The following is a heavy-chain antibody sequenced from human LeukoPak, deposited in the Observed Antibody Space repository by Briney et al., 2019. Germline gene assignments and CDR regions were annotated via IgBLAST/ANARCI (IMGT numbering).Heavy chain of an antibody. CDR3: ARDGIRQQLVHTP. CDR1: GGSISSYY. V-gene: IGHV4-4*07. CDR2: IYTSGST. Sequence: SENLSLTCTVSGGSISSYYWSWIRQPAGKGLEWIGRIYTSGSTNYNPSLKSRVTISVDKSKNQFSLKLSSVTAADTAVYYCARDGIRQQLVHTPWGQGTLVTVSS. J-gene: IGHJ5*02. D-gene: IGHD6-13*01.